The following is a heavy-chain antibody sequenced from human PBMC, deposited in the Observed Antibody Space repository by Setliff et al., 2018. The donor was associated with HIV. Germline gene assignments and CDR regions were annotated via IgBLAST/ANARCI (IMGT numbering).Heavy chain of an antibody. D-gene: IGHD6-13*01. J-gene: IGHJ4*02. Sequence: LSLTCAVSGGSISSSNWWSWVRQPPGKGLEWIGYIYYSRTSSYENFFHTGTTNYNPSLKSRVTISVDTSKNQFSLKLSSVTAADTAVYYCARATTGYSSSWYDYWGQGTLVTVSS. CDR2: IYYSRTSSYENFFHTGTT. CDR1: GGSISSSNW. V-gene: IGHV4-4*02. CDR3: ARATTGYSSSWYDY.